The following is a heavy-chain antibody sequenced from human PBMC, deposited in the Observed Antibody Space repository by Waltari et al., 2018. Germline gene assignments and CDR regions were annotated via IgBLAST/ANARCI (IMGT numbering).Heavy chain of an antibody. CDR1: GGTFSSYA. CDR2: IIPIFGTA. V-gene: IGHV1-69*13. CDR3: AREGDTAIAAAQNDAFDI. J-gene: IGHJ3*02. Sequence: QVQLVQSGAEVKKPGSSVKVSCKASGGTFSSYAISWVRQAPGQGLEWMGGIIPIFGTANYAQKVKGRVTITGDESTSTAYMELSSLRSEDTAVDYCAREGDTAIAAAQNDAFDIWGQGTMVTVSS. D-gene: IGHD5-18*01.